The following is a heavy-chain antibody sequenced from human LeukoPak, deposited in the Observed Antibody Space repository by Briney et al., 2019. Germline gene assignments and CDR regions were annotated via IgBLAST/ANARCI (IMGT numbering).Heavy chain of an antibody. CDR3: AREDYYDSGSFDP. CDR1: GHTFTSYD. Sequence: ASVKVSCKASGHTFTSYDINWVRQATGQGLEWRGWRNPNSGNTAYAQKFQGRVTMTRNTSISTAYMELSSLRSEDTAVYYCAREDYYDSGSFDPWGQGTLVTVSS. V-gene: IGHV1-8*02. D-gene: IGHD3-22*01. CDR2: RNPNSGNT. J-gene: IGHJ5*02.